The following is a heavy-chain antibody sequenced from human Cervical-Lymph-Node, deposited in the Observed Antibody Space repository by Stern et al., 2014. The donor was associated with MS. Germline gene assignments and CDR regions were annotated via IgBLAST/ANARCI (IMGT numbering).Heavy chain of an antibody. J-gene: IGHJ5*02. CDR2: IYYPVTT. D-gene: IGHD6-6*01. CDR1: GGSISGGAYY. V-gene: IGHV4-31*03. CDR3: ARESFGTSSFPGWFDP. Sequence: QVQLQESGPGLVKPSQTLSLTCTVSGGSISGGAYYWSWIRQHPGKGLEWIGYIYYPVTTNYNPSLKSRASILVDTSKNQFSLNLSSVTAADTAVYYCARESFGTSSFPGWFDPWGQGTLVIVSS.